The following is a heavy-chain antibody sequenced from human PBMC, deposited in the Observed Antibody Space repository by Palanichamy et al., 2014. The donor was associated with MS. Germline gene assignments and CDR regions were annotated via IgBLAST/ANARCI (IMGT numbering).Heavy chain of an antibody. V-gene: IGHV4-38-2*02. J-gene: IGHJ4*02. Sequence: QVQLQESGPGLVKPSETLSLTCIVSDYSINSGYFWGWVRQSPGKGLEWIRNVYHTGSTYYNPSLQSRVTISVDTSKNHFSLTLGSVTAADTGFYYCTRDTNSFDFWGQGILVTVSS. CDR3: TRDTNSFDF. D-gene: IGHD5-24*01. CDR2: VYHTGST. CDR1: DYSINSGYF.